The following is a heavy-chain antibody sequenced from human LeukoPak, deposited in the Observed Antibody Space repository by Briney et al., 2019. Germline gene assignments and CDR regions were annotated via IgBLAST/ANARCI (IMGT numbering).Heavy chain of an antibody. V-gene: IGHV4-34*01. Sequence: SETLSLTCAVYGGSFSGYYWSWIRRPPGKGLEWIGEINHSGSTNYNPSLKSRVTISVDTSKNQFSLKLSSVTAADTAVYYCAREGARGGRPFDPWGQGTLVTVSS. J-gene: IGHJ5*02. D-gene: IGHD2-15*01. CDR3: AREGARGGRPFDP. CDR2: INHSGST. CDR1: GGSFSGYY.